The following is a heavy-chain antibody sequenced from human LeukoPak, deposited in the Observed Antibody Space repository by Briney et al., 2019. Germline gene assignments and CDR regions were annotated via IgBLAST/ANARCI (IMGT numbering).Heavy chain of an antibody. CDR3: ARGLGRGSWYTDY. D-gene: IGHD6-13*01. J-gene: IGHJ4*02. CDR2: INHSGST. Sequence: PSETLSLTCAVYGVSFSGYYWSWLRQPPGKGLEWLGEINHSGSTNYNPSLKSRVTISVDTSKNQFSLKLSSVTAADTAVYYCARGLGRGSWYTDYWGQGTLVTVSS. V-gene: IGHV4-34*01. CDR1: GVSFSGYY.